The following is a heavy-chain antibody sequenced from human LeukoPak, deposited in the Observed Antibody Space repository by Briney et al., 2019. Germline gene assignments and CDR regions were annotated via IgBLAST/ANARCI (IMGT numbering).Heavy chain of an antibody. J-gene: IGHJ4*02. CDR2: ISKGSGYI. D-gene: IGHD6-19*01. Sequence: GGSLRLSCVGSGFTFSNYSFNWVRQAPGKGLEWVSSISKGSGYIYQTDSVKGRFTISRDNAKNSLFLEMNSLRAEDTAVYYCARLRRTVAGSTYASDYWGQGTLVTVSS. CDR3: ARLRRTVAGSTYASDY. V-gene: IGHV3-21*01. CDR1: GFTFSNYS.